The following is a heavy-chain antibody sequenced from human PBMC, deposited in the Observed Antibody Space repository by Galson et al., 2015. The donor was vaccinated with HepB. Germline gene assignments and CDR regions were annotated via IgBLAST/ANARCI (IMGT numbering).Heavy chain of an antibody. J-gene: IGHJ6*02. D-gene: IGHD2-2*01. CDR2: ISSSSTYI. Sequence: SLRLSCAASGFTFSSYIMNWVRQATGKGLEWVSSISSSSTYIYYADSVKGRFTISRENAKNSLFLQMNRLRAEDTAVYYCARDGSIGSTSYGMDVWGQGTTVTISS. CDR1: GFTFSSYI. V-gene: IGHV3-21*01. CDR3: ARDGSIGSTSYGMDV.